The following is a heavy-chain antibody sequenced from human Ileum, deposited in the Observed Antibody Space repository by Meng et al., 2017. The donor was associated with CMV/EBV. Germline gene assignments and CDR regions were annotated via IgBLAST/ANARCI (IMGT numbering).Heavy chain of an antibody. V-gene: IGHV3-7*01. CDR1: GFIFSRYW. J-gene: IGHJ6*02. D-gene: IGHD3-10*01. CDR3: AITMAREIISFYYFGMDV. Sequence: GESLKISCAASGFIFSRYWMSWARQAPGKGLEWVGEIRDDGSEAYYVDSVKGRFTISRDNAKNSLFLQMNSLRAEDTAVYYCAITMAREIISFYYFGMDVWGQGTTVTVSS. CDR2: IRDDGSEA.